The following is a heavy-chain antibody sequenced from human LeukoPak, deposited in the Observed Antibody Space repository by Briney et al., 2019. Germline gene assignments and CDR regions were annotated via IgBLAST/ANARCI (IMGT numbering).Heavy chain of an antibody. V-gene: IGHV4-39*07. CDR3: ARGSSLHYYMDV. Sequence: PSETLSLTCTVCGGSISSSSYYWGWIRQPPGKGLEWIGSIYYSGSTYYNPSLKSRVTISVDTSKNQFSLKLSSVTAADTAVYYCARGSSLHYYMDVWGKGTTVTVSS. D-gene: IGHD6-13*01. CDR2: IYYSGST. CDR1: GGSISSSSYY. J-gene: IGHJ6*03.